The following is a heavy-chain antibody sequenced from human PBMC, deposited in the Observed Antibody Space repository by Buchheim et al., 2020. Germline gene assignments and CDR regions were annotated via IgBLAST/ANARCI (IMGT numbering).Heavy chain of an antibody. D-gene: IGHD3-9*01. CDR2: IYHNGST. J-gene: IGHJ6*02. Sequence: QLQLQESGSGLVKPSQTLSLTCAVSGGSISSGGYSWSWIRQPPGKGLEWIGYIYHNGSTYYNPSLKSRVTISVDRSQHQFSLKLSSVTAADTAVYYCARDRRVCDILTGYKDYYYYGMDVWGQGTT. V-gene: IGHV4-30-2*01. CDR3: ARDRRVCDILTGYKDYYYYGMDV. CDR1: GGSISSGGYS.